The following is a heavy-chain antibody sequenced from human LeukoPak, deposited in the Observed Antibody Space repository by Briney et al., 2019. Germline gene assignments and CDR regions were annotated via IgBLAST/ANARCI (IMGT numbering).Heavy chain of an antibody. CDR3: ARQAEILNWFDP. CDR2: IYYSGST. CDR1: GGSISSSSYY. J-gene: IGHJ5*02. Sequence: SEALSLTCTVSGGSISSSSYYWGWIRQPPGKGLEWIGSIYYSGSTYYNPSLKSRVTISVDSSKYQFSLKLTSVTAADTAVYYCARQAEILNWFDPWGQGTLVTVSS. D-gene: IGHD2/OR15-2a*01. V-gene: IGHV4-39*01.